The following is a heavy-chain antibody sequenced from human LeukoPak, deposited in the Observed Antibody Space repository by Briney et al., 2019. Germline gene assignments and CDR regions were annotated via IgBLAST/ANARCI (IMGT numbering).Heavy chain of an antibody. V-gene: IGHV1-69*13. Sequence: ASVKVSCKASGGTFSSYAISWVRQAPGQGPEWMGGIIPIFGTANYAQKFQGRVTITADESTSTAYMELSSLRSEDTAVYYCAREREVIAAAGTSWFDPWGQGTLVTVSS. CDR3: AREREVIAAAGTSWFDP. CDR2: IIPIFGTA. J-gene: IGHJ5*02. CDR1: GGTFSSYA. D-gene: IGHD6-13*01.